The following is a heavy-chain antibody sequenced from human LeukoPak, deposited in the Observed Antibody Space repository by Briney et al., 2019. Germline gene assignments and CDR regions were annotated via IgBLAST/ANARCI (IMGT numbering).Heavy chain of an antibody. J-gene: IGHJ6*02. V-gene: IGHV3-23*01. CDR3: AKTDAAGGGPQDV. Sequence: GGSLRLSCAASGFTFSDYAMSWVRQAPGKGLEWVSVISGSGVSTDYADSVKGRFTISRDSSKNTVYLLMDSLRADDTAVYYCAKTDAAGGGPQDVWGQGTTVTVSS. CDR1: GFTFSDYA. D-gene: IGHD2-2*01. CDR2: ISGSGVST.